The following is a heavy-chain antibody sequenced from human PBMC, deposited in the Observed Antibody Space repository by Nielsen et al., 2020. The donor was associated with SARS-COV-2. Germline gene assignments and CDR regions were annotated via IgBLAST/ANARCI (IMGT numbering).Heavy chain of an antibody. J-gene: IGHJ3*01. V-gene: IGHV3-7*01. CDR3: ARDWSRAFDV. Sequence: GESLKISCAASGFTFSSLWMSWVRQVPGKGLEWVADIKPDGSEKFYVDSVKGRFTISRDNAKNSMSPQMNSLRVEDTAVYYCARDWSRAFDVWGQGTIVTVSS. CDR1: GFTFSSLW. CDR2: IKPDGSEK.